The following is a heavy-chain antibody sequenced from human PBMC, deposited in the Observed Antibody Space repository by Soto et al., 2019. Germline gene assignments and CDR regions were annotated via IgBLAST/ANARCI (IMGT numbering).Heavy chain of an antibody. V-gene: IGHV5-51*01. CDR1: GYSFTSYW. CDR3: ARHTRFRLGELSSPTPLFNGMDV. CDR2: IYPGDSDT. J-gene: IGHJ6*02. Sequence: PGESLKISCKGSGYSFTSYWIGWVRQMPGKGLEWMGIIYPGDSDTRYSPSFQGQVTISADKSISTAYLQWSSLKASDTAMYYCARHTRFRLGELSSPTPLFNGMDVWGQGTTVTVSS. D-gene: IGHD3-16*02.